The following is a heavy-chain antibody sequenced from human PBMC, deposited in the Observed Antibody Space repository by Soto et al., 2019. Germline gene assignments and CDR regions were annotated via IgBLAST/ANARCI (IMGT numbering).Heavy chain of an antibody. CDR2: IYYSGST. Sequence: PSETLSLTCTVSGGYISRSRYYWGWIRHPPGKGLEWIGSIYYSGSTYYNPSLKSRVTISVDTSKNQFSLKLSSVTAADTAVYYCARTCSGGTCSFDYWGQGTLVTVSS. D-gene: IGHD2-15*01. J-gene: IGHJ4*02. CDR1: GGYISRSRYY. V-gene: IGHV4-39*01. CDR3: ARTCSGGTCSFDY.